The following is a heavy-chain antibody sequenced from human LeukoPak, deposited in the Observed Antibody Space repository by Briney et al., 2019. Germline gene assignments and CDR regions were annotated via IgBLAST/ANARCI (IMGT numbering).Heavy chain of an antibody. J-gene: IGHJ4*02. CDR2: IKQYGSEK. V-gene: IGHV3-7*01. CDR1: GFTFSSYW. Sequence: PGGSLRLSCAASGFTFSSYWMSWVRQAPGKGLEWVANIKQYGSEKYYVDSVKGRFTMSRDNAKNSLYLQMNSLRAEDTAVYYCARAPWIQLWSYYFDYWGQGTLVTVSS. CDR3: ARAPWIQLWSYYFDY. D-gene: IGHD5-18*01.